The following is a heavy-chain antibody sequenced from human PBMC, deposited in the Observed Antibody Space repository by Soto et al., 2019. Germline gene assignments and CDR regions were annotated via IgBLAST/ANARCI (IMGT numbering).Heavy chain of an antibody. D-gene: IGHD6-13*01. Sequence: QVQLVQSGAEVKKPGSSVKVSCKASGGTFSSYAISWVRQAPGQGLEWMGGIIPIFGTANYAQKFQGRVTVAADKSPSSAYLEQSSLRSGDTAVYYCARGGDSRRAHYHYDGMDDRGQGTTVTVSS. J-gene: IGHJ6*01. V-gene: IGHV1-69*06. CDR1: GGTFSSYA. CDR3: ARGGDSRRAHYHYDGMDD. CDR2: IIPIFGTA.